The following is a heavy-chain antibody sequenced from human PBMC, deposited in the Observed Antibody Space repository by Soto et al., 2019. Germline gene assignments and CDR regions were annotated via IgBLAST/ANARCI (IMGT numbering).Heavy chain of an antibody. CDR1: GVSSSSGGYY. D-gene: IGHD3-10*01. Sequence: QVQLQESGPGLVKPSQTLSLTCTVSGVSSSSGGYYWGWIRQQPGKGLERIGYIYYSGSTYYNPSLKSRVTISVDTSKNQFSMKLSSVTAADTAVYYCAREVAHYYGSGSDAFDIWGQGTMVTVSS. CDR2: IYYSGST. CDR3: AREVAHYYGSGSDAFDI. J-gene: IGHJ3*02. V-gene: IGHV4-31*03.